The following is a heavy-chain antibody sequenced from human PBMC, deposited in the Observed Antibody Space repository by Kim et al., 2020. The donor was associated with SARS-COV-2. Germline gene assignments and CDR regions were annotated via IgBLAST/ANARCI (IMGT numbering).Heavy chain of an antibody. CDR3: ARDVGYDILTGYSDY. Sequence: GVSLRLSCAASGFTFSSYWMSWVRQAPGKGLEWVANIKQDGSEKYYVDSVKGRFTISRDNAKNSLYLQMNSLRAEDTAVYYCARDVGYDILTGYSDYWGQGTLVTVSS. CDR1: GFTFSSYW. CDR2: IKQDGSEK. J-gene: IGHJ4*02. V-gene: IGHV3-7*03. D-gene: IGHD3-9*01.